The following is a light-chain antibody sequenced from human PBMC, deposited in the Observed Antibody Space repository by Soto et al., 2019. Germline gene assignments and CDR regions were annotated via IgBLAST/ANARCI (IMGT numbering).Light chain of an antibody. Sequence: EIVLTQSPGTLSLSPGERATLSCRASQSVSSSRLAWYQQKPGQAPRLLIYGTSSRAPGIPDRFSGSGSGTDFTLTISRLEPEDSAVYCCQQYGSAPLTFGGGTRVEIK. J-gene: IGKJ4*01. CDR3: QQYGSAPLT. CDR2: GTS. CDR1: QSVSSSR. V-gene: IGKV3-20*01.